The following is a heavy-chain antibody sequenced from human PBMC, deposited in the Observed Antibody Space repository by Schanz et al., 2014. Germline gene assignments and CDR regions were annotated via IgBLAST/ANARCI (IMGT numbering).Heavy chain of an antibody. D-gene: IGHD3-22*01. CDR2: ISYDGSNK. Sequence: VQLVESGGGLVQPGRSLRLSCTASGFTFSDYAMSWFRQAPGKGLEWVAVISYDGSNKYYADSVKGRFTISRDNSKNTLYLQMNSLRAEDTAVYYCAKDPSHGDYDYYFDYWGQGTLVTVSS. J-gene: IGHJ4*02. CDR1: GFTFSDYA. V-gene: IGHV3-30-3*01. CDR3: AKDPSHGDYDYYFDY.